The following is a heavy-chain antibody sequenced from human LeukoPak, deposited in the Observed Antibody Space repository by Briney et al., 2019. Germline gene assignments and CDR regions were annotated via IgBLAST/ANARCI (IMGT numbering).Heavy chain of an antibody. Sequence: GGSLRLSCAASGFTFSSYAMNWVRQAPGKGLEWVSAISDDGTNKFYVDSLRGRFTISRDNSKNTLYLQMNSLRAEDTAVYYCAKDGYYGSGNYPDYWGQGTLVTVSS. J-gene: IGHJ4*02. CDR1: GFTFSSYA. V-gene: IGHV3-30*18. CDR3: AKDGYYGSGNYPDY. D-gene: IGHD3-10*01. CDR2: ISDDGTNK.